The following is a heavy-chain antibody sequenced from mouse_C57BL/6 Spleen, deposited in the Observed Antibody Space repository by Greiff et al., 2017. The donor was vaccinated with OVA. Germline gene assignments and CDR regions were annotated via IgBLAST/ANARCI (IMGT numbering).Heavy chain of an antibody. D-gene: IGHD2-5*01. CDR2: INPNNGGT. CDR1: GYTFTDYY. CDR3: ARFFYYSNLDY. J-gene: IGHJ2*01. V-gene: IGHV1-26*01. Sequence: EVQLQQSGPELVKPGASVKISCKASGYTFTDYYMNWVKQSHGKSLEWIGDINPNNGGTSYNQKFKGKATLTVDKSSSTAYMELRSLTSEDSAVYYCARFFYYSNLDYWGQGTTLTVSS.